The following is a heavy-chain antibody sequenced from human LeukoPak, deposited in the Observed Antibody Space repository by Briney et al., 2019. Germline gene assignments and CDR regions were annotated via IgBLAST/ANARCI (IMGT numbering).Heavy chain of an antibody. CDR1: GFTVSSNY. J-gene: IGHJ3*02. V-gene: IGHV3-66*01. CDR3: AKSFFPGGSSFTFDI. D-gene: IGHD3-10*01. CDR2: IYSGGST. Sequence: GGSLRLSCAASGFTVSSNYMSWVRQAPGKGLEWVSVIYSGGSTYYADSVKGRFTISRDNSKNTLYLQMNSLRAEDTAVYYCAKSFFPGGSSFTFDIWGQGTLVTVSS.